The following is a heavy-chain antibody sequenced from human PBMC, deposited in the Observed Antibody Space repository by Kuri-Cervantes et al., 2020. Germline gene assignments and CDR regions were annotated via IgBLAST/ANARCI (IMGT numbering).Heavy chain of an antibody. J-gene: IGHJ6*03. CDR3: ARHAGYCSRTSCVGYYYYMDV. CDR2: IYYTGST. Sequence: SETLSLTCTVSGGSISSTSHYWGWIRQPPGKGLEWIGSIYYTGSTYYNPSLKSRVTISIDTSKNQFSLNLSSVTAADTAMYYCARHAGYCSRTSCVGYYYYMDVWGKGTTVTVSS. V-gene: IGHV4-39*01. CDR1: GGSISSTSHY. D-gene: IGHD2-2*01.